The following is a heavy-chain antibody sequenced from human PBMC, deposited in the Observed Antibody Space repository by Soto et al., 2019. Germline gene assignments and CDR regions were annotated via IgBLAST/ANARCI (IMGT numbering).Heavy chain of an antibody. J-gene: IGHJ6*02. CDR2: ISSNGGST. CDR1: GLTFSSYT. D-gene: IGHD1-7*01. CDR3: VKEGVSPIVTGTTWDFYGIDV. V-gene: IGHV3-64D*08. Sequence: GGSLRLSCSASGLTFSSYTMHWVRQAPGKGLEYVSAISSNGGSTYYADSVKGRFTISRDNSKNTLYLQMSSLRAEDTAVYYCVKEGVSPIVTGTTWDFYGIDVWGQGTTVTVSS.